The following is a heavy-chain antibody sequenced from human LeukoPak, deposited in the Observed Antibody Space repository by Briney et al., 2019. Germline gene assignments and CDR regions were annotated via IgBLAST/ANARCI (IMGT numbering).Heavy chain of an antibody. Sequence: PGGSLRLSCVASGFTFTNYWMSWVRQAPGKGLEWVGNIKQDGSEKYYVDSVKGRFTISRDNAKNSLYLQMNSLRAEDTAVYYCARDEYGSGSHYLWGQGTLVTVSS. CDR3: ARDEYGSGSHYL. D-gene: IGHD3-10*01. CDR1: GFTFTNYW. CDR2: IKQDGSEK. V-gene: IGHV3-7*01. J-gene: IGHJ4*02.